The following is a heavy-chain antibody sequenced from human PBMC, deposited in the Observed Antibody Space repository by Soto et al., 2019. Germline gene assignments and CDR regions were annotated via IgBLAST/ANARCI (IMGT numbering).Heavy chain of an antibody. CDR2: IIPIFGTA. J-gene: IGHJ3*02. Sequence: SVKLSCKASGGTFSSYAISWVRQAPGQGLEWMGGIIPIFGTANYAQKFQGRVTITADKSTSTAYMELSSLRSEDTAVYYCARVLDYYDSSGYYFYAFDIWGQGTMVTVSS. D-gene: IGHD3-22*01. CDR1: GGTFSSYA. CDR3: ARVLDYYDSSGYYFYAFDI. V-gene: IGHV1-69*06.